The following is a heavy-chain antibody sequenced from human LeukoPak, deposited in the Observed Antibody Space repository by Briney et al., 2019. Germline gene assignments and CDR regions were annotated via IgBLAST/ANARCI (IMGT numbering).Heavy chain of an antibody. CDR2: ISSSGSTI. CDR1: GFTFSSYE. J-gene: IGHJ4*02. Sequence: AAGSLRLSCAASGFTFSSYEMNWVRQAPGKGLEWVSYISSSGSTIYYADSVKGRFTISRDNAKNSLYLQMNSLRAEDTVVYYCARVILEGMGYFDYWGQGTLVTVSS. D-gene: IGHD2-21*01. V-gene: IGHV3-48*03. CDR3: ARVILEGMGYFDY.